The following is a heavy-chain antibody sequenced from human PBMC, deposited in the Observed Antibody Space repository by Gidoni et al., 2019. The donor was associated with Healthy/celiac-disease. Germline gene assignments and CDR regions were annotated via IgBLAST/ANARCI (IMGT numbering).Heavy chain of an antibody. V-gene: IGHV3-30*18. D-gene: IGHD1-26*01. J-gene: IGHJ4*02. CDR2: ISYDGSNK. CDR3: AKDRYSGSYYQPYYFDY. Sequence: QVQLVESGGGVVQPGRSLRLSCAASGFTFSSYGMHWVRQAPGKGLEWVAVISYDGSNKYYADSVKGRFTISRDNSKNTLYLQMNSLRAEDTAVYYCAKDRYSGSYYQPYYFDYWGQGTLVTVSS. CDR1: GFTFSSYG.